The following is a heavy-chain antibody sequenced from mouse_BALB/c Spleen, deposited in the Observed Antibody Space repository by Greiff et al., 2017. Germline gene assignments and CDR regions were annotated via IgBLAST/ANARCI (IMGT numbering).Heavy chain of an antibody. Sequence: VQLKESGGGLVKPGGSLKLSCAASGFTFSDYYMYWVRQTPEKRLEWVATISDGGSYTYYPDSVKGRFTISRDNAKNNLYLQMSSLKSEDTAMYYCARDGIYYDYGYAMDYWGQGTSVTVSS. D-gene: IGHD2-4*01. CDR1: GFTFSDYY. CDR2: ISDGGSYT. J-gene: IGHJ4*01. CDR3: ARDGIYYDYGYAMDY. V-gene: IGHV5-4*02.